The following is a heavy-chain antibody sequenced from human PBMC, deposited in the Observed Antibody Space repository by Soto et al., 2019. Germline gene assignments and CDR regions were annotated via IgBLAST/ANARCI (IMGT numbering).Heavy chain of an antibody. J-gene: IGHJ3*02. CDR2: ISSASGTI. CDR3: AKDEFYAFDI. Sequence: EAQLVESGGGLVQRGGSLTLSCAASGFSFAAYSMNWVRQTPGKGLEWISYISSASGTIDYADSVKGRFTISRDNDQNSLYLQMNSLRAEDTAVYYCAKDEFYAFDIWGQGTVVTVSS. CDR1: GFSFAAYS. D-gene: IGHD3-10*01. V-gene: IGHV3-48*01.